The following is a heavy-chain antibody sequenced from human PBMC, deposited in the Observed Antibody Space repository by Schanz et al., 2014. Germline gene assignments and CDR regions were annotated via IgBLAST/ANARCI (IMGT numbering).Heavy chain of an antibody. J-gene: IGHJ2*01. CDR3: ARDTTWRLDL. CDR1: GASISSSNW. D-gene: IGHD1-1*01. Sequence: QVQLQESGPGLVKPSGTLSLTCAVSGASISSSNWWSWVRQPPGKALEWVGRVFPNGITNYNPSLKSRVTISLDTSKNQFSLTLTSLTAADTAVYYCARDTTWRLDLWGRGTLVTVSS. CDR2: VFPNGIT. V-gene: IGHV4-4*02.